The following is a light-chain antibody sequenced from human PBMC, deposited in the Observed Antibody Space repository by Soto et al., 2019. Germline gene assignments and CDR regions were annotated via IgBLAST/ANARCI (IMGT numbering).Light chain of an antibody. CDR3: LLYVRGVRI. CDR2: STN. V-gene: IGLV7-43*01. Sequence: QAVVTQEPSLTVSPGGTVTLTCASNSGPVSSAFYPNWFQQKPGPAPMALIYSTNIKHAWTPARFSGSRIWGKAALTLSGVQHEAEAEYYCLLYVRGVRIFGGGTKLTVL. J-gene: IGLJ2*01. CDR1: SGPVSSAFY.